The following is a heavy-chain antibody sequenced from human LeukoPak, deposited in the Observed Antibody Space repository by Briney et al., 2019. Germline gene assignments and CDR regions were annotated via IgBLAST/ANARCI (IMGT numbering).Heavy chain of an antibody. V-gene: IGHV3-7*03. CDR2: IKQDGSEK. CDR3: ARDHRLFDFDY. D-gene: IGHD2-21*01. J-gene: IGHJ4*02. CDR1: GFTFSSYW. Sequence: GGSLRLSCAASGFTFSSYWMSWVRQAPGKGLEWVANIKQDGSEKYYVDSVKGRFTISRDNAKNPLYLQMNSLRAEDTAVYYCARDHRLFDFDYWGQGTLVTVSS.